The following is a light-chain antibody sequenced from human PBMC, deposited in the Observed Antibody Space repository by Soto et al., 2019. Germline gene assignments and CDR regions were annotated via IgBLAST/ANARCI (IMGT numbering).Light chain of an antibody. CDR1: QSVSSN. V-gene: IGKV3-15*01. CDR3: QQYNNWPQT. Sequence: EIVMTQSPATLSVSPGERATLSCRASQSVSSNLAWYQQKPGLAPRLLVYGASTRPTGIPARFSGSGSGTEFTLTISSLQSEDFAVYYCQQYNNWPQTFGQGTKLEIK. CDR2: GAS. J-gene: IGKJ2*01.